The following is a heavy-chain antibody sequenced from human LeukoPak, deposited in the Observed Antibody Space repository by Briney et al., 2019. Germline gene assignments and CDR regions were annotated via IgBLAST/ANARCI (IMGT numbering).Heavy chain of an antibody. J-gene: IGHJ4*02. CDR1: GGSISSSSYY. V-gene: IGHV4-61*05. Sequence: SETLSLTCTVSGGSISSSSYYWGWIRQPPGKGLEWIGYVYYSGSTNYNPSLKSRVTISLDTSKNQFSLKLSSVTAADTAVYYCASHGPYFDYWGQGTLVTVSS. CDR2: VYYSGST. CDR3: ASHGPYFDY.